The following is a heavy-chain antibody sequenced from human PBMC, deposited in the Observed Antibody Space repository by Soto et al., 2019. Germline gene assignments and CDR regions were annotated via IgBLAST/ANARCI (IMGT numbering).Heavy chain of an antibody. V-gene: IGHV3-11*01. J-gene: IGHJ4*02. D-gene: IGHD6-13*01. CDR3: ARDMRSSWPFDY. CDR2: ISTSGNTM. CDR1: GFTFSDYY. Sequence: KSGGSLRLSCAASGFTFSDYYMSWVRQAPGKGLEWVSYISTSGNTMYYADSVKGRFTISRDNAKNSLSLQMHSLRAEDTAVYYCARDMRSSWPFDYWGQGTLVTVSS.